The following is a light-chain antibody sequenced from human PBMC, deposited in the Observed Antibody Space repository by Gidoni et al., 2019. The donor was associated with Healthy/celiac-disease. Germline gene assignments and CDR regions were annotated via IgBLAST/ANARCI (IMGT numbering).Light chain of an antibody. V-gene: IGKV3D-11*01. J-gene: IGKJ4*01. CDR3: QQRSNCLXT. CDR1: QGVSSY. CDR2: DAS. Sequence: VLTQSPSTLSLSPGERATLSCRASQGVSSYLAWYQQKPGQAPRLLIYDASNRATGIPARFSGSGPGTDFTLTISSLEPEDFAVYYCQQRSNCLXTFGGGTKVEIK.